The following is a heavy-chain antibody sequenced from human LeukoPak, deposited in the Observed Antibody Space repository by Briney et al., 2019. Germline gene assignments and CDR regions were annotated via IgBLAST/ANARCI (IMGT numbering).Heavy chain of an antibody. D-gene: IGHD3-3*01. V-gene: IGHV3-21*01. CDR2: ISSTSAYI. CDR1: GFALKSYS. J-gene: IGHJ3*02. Sequence: GALRLSCAGSGFALKSYSLSWVRQAPGKGLEWVSSISSTSAYIYYADSVKGRFTISRDNAKTSLYLQMNSLRAEDTAVYYCAPLGVLISGYRAFDIWGQGTMVAVSS. CDR3: APLGVLISGYRAFDI.